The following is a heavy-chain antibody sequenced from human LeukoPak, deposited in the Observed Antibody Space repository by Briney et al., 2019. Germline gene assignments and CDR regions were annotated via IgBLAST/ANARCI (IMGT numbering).Heavy chain of an antibody. CDR2: INHSGST. D-gene: IGHD6-13*01. CDR3: ARLYSSWYGY. V-gene: IGHV4-4*02. J-gene: IGHJ4*02. CDR1: GGSISSSNW. Sequence: PSGTLSLTCAVSGGSISSSNWWSWVRQPPGKGLEWIGEINHSGSTNYNPSLKSRVTISVDTSKNQFSLKLSSVTAADTAVYYCARLYSSWYGYWGQGTLVTVSS.